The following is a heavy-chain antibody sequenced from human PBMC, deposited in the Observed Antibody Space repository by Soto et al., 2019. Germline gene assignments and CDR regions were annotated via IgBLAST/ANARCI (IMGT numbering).Heavy chain of an antibody. D-gene: IGHD4-17*01. CDR1: GFTFSSYG. J-gene: IGHJ4*02. Sequence: GGSLRLSCAASGFTFSSYGMHWVRQAPGKGLEWVAVISYDGSNKYNADSVKGQFTISRDNSKNTLYLQMNSLRAEDTAVYYCAKDLAHGDYTNYWGQGTLVTVSS. CDR2: ISYDGSNK. V-gene: IGHV3-30*18. CDR3: AKDLAHGDYTNY.